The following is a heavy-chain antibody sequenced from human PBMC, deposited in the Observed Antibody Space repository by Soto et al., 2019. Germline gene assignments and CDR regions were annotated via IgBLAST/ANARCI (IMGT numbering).Heavy chain of an antibody. CDR2: IIPIFGTA. J-gene: IGHJ3*02. V-gene: IGHV1-69*12. D-gene: IGHD3-3*01. CDR3: ANEGAIFGVGRNAFDI. CDR1: GGTFSSYA. Sequence: QVQLVQSGAEVKKPGSSVKVSCKASGGTFSSYAISWVRQAPGQGLEWLGGIIPIFGTANYAQKFQGRVTITADESTSTAYMELSSLRSEDTAVYYCANEGAIFGVGRNAFDIWGQGTMVTVSS.